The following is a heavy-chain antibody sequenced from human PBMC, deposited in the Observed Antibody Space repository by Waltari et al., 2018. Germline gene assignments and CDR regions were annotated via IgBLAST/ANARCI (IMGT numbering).Heavy chain of an antibody. CDR1: GGSIRSADYY. CDR3: ARVMYNWNYGVSRWDALDI. CDR2: IFYGGTA. V-gene: IGHV4-31*03. J-gene: IGHJ3*02. D-gene: IGHD1-7*01. Sequence: QVQLQESGPGLVKPSQTLSLTCTVSGGSIRSADYYWSWIRQHPGKGLEWGGYIFYGGTAYHKPSLEYRVTISVDTSKNQFSLNIYSVTAADTAVYYCARVMYNWNYGVSRWDALDIWGQGTMVTVTP.